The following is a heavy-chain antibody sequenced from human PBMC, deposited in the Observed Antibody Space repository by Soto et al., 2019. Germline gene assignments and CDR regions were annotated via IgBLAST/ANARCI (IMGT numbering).Heavy chain of an antibody. V-gene: IGHV3-30*18. J-gene: IGHJ4*02. CDR3: AKGYSSGWYGREHFDY. Sequence: GGSLRLSCAASGFTFSSYGMHWVRQAPGKGLEWVAVISYDGSNKYYADSVKGRFTISRDNSKNTLYLQMNSLRAEDTAVYYCAKGYSSGWYGREHFDYWGQGTLVTVSS. D-gene: IGHD6-19*01. CDR1: GFTFSSYG. CDR2: ISYDGSNK.